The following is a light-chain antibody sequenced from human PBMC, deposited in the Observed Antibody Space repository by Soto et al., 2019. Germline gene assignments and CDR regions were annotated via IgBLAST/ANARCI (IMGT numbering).Light chain of an antibody. CDR2: DVS. CDR1: SSDVGGYNY. V-gene: IGLV2-14*01. CDR3: SSYTSSSTLEV. Sequence: QSALTQPASVSGSPGQSSTISCTGTSSDVGGYNYVSWYQQHPGKAPKLMIYDVSNRPSGVSNRFSGSQSGNTASLTISGLQAEDEADYYCSSYTSSSTLEVFGTGTKLTVL. J-gene: IGLJ1*01.